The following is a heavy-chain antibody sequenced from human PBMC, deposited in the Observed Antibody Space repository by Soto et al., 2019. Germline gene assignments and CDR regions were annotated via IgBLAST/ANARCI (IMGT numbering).Heavy chain of an antibody. CDR2: IYYSGST. J-gene: IGHJ5*02. CDR1: GGSISSYY. D-gene: IGHD6-25*01. Sequence: QVQLQESGPGLVKPSETLSLTCTVSGGSISSYYWSWIRQPPGKVLEWIGYIYYSGSTNYNPSLKSRVTISVDTSKNQSSLKLSSVTAADTAVYYWAGPHGGGSGWDNWFDPWGQGTLVNVSS. V-gene: IGHV4-59*01. CDR3: AGPHGGGSGWDNWFDP.